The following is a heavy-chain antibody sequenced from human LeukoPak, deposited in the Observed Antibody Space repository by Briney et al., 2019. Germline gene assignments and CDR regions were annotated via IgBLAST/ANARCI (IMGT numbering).Heavy chain of an antibody. Sequence: PSETLSLTCTVSGGSISSYYWSWIRQPPGKGLEWIGYIYYSGSTNYNPSLKSRVAISVDTSKNQFSLKLSSVTAADTAVYYCARQYSDILTGYHRGELYWYFDLWGRGTLVTVSS. CDR1: GGSISSYY. J-gene: IGHJ2*01. CDR2: IYYSGST. D-gene: IGHD3-9*01. CDR3: ARQYSDILTGYHRGELYWYFDL. V-gene: IGHV4-59*01.